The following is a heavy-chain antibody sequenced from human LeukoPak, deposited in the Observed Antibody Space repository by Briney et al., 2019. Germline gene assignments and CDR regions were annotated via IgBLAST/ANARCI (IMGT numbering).Heavy chain of an antibody. D-gene: IGHD3-16*01. J-gene: IGHJ3*02. CDR2: IYSGGSA. Sequence: GGSLRLSCAASGFTVSSNYMSWVRQAPGKGLEWVSVIYSGGSAYYADSVKGRFTISRDNSKNTLYLQMNSLRAEDTAVYYCARVRITDAFDIWGQGTMVTVSS. V-gene: IGHV3-53*01. CDR3: ARVRITDAFDI. CDR1: GFTVSSNY.